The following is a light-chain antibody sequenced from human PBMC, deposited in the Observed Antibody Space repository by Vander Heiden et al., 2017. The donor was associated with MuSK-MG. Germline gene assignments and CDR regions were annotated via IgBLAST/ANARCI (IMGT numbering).Light chain of an antibody. CDR1: SSDVGGYNE. CDR2: EVS. Sequence: QSALTQPASVSGSPGQSITISCTGTSSDVGGYNEVPGYQQHPGKHPICSSEEVSNRPSGVSNRCSASKSGTTAFINVSGLQADDDSYEDCRLYTRSRTVVFGGGTKLTVL. V-gene: IGLV2-14*01. CDR3: RLYTRSRTVV. J-gene: IGLJ2*01.